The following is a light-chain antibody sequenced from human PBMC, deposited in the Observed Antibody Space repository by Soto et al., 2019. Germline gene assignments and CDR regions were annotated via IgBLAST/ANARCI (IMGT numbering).Light chain of an antibody. V-gene: IGKV3-15*01. CDR2: RAS. Sequence: EIVMTQSPATLSVSPGERVTLHCRASQSVTSNLAWYQHKPGQSPRLLIYRASARATGVPDRFSGSGSGTEFTLTISSLQSEDFAVYYCQQYHNWVTFGGGTKVDIK. J-gene: IGKJ4*01. CDR1: QSVTSN. CDR3: QQYHNWVT.